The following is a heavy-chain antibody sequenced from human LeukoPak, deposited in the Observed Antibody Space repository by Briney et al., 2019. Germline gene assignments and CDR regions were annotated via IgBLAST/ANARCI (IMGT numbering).Heavy chain of an antibody. CDR2: IYYSGST. D-gene: IGHD6-19*01. Sequence: SETLSLTCTVSGGSISSYYWSWIRQPPGKGLEWIGYIYYSGSTNYNPSLKSRVTISVDTSKNQFSLKLSSVTAADTAVYYCARDRFSSGGYSGFDYWAQGTLVTVSS. J-gene: IGHJ4*02. CDR1: GGSISSYY. V-gene: IGHV4-59*01. CDR3: ARDRFSSGGYSGFDY.